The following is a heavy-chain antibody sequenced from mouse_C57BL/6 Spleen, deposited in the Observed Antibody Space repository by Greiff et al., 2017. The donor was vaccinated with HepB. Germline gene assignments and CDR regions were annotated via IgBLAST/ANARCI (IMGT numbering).Heavy chain of an antibody. CDR3: ARERTYGYDEDWYFDV. Sequence: QVQLKESGPELVKPGASVKISCKASGYAFSSSWMNWVKQRPGKGLEWIGRIYPGDGDTNYNGKFKGKATLTADKSSSTAYMQLSSLTSEDSAVYFCARERTYGYDEDWYFDVWGTGTTVTVSS. CDR2: IYPGDGDT. D-gene: IGHD2-2*01. CDR1: GYAFSSSW. J-gene: IGHJ1*03. V-gene: IGHV1-82*01.